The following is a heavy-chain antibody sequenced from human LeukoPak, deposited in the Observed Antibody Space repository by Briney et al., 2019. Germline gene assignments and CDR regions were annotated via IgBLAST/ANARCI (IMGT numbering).Heavy chain of an antibody. Sequence: PSETLSLTCAVYGGSFSGYYWSWIRQPPGKGLEWIGEINHSGSTNYNPSLKSRVTISVDTSKNQFSLKLSSVTAADTAVYYPYYYDSSNNWFDPWGQGTLVTVSS. CDR2: INHSGST. J-gene: IGHJ5*02. D-gene: IGHD3-22*01. V-gene: IGHV4-34*01. CDR3: YYYDSSNNWFDP. CDR1: GGSFSGYY.